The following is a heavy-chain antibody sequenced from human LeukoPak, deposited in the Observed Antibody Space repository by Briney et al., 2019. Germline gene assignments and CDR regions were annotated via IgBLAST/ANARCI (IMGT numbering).Heavy chain of an antibody. D-gene: IGHD1-1*01. J-gene: IGHJ3*02. CDR2: MNPNSGNT. Sequence: ASVKVSCKASGYTFSSYDINWVRQATGQGLEWMGWMNPNSGNTDYAQKFQGRVTMTRNTSISTAYMELSSLRSEDTALYYCARGTPTTNAFDIWGQGTMVIVSS. CDR3: ARGTPTTNAFDI. CDR1: GYTFSSYD. V-gene: IGHV1-8*01.